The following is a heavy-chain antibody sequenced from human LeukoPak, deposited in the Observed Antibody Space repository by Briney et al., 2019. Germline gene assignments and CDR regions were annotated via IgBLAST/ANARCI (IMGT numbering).Heavy chain of an antibody. CDR1: GFTFSSYY. Sequence: GGSLRLSCAASGFTFSSYYMNWVRQAPGKGLEWVSSITTSSSYIYYADSVKGRFTISRDNAKNSLYLQMNSLRAEDTAVYYCARDLGGYSYGSHSDYWGQGTLVTVSS. J-gene: IGHJ4*02. CDR3: ARDLGGYSYGSHSDY. D-gene: IGHD5-18*01. CDR2: ITTSSSYI. V-gene: IGHV3-21*01.